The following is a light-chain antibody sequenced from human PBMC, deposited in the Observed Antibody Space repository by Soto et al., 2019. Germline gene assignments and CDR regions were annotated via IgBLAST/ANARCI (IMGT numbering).Light chain of an antibody. CDR2: AAS. Sequence: DIQMTQSPSSLSASVGDRVTITCRASQSISSYLNWYQQKPGKAPKLLIYAASSLQSGVPSRFSGSGSGTDLTLTISSLQPEDFATYYCKQSYSTPFTFGPGTQVDIK. CDR3: KQSYSTPFT. V-gene: IGKV1-39*01. J-gene: IGKJ3*01. CDR1: QSISSY.